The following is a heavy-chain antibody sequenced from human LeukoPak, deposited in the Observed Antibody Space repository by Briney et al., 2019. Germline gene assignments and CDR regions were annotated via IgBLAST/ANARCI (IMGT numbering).Heavy chain of an antibody. Sequence: SETLSLTCTVSGGSISSGGSYWGWIRQPPGKGLEWIGNIYYSGSTYDSPSLTSRVTISVDTSKNQFSLKLSSVTAADTAVYYCARAHFIASYHYGVDVWGQGTTVTVSS. CDR1: GGSISSGGSY. D-gene: IGHD3-3*02. CDR3: ARAHFIASYHYGVDV. CDR2: IYYSGST. J-gene: IGHJ6*02. V-gene: IGHV4-39*07.